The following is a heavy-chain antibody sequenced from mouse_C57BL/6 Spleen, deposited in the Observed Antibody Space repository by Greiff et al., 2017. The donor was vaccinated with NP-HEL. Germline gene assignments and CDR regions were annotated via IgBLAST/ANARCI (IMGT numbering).Heavy chain of an antibody. CDR2: IRLKSDNYAT. CDR1: GFTFSNYW. Sequence: EVKVVESGGGLVQPGGSMKLSCVASGFTFSNYWMNWVRQSPEKGLEWVAQIRLKSDNYATHYAESVKGRFTISRDDSKSSFYLQMDNSRAEDTGIYYCTGPRGYFDVWGTGTTVTVSS. J-gene: IGHJ1*03. CDR3: TGPRGYFDV. V-gene: IGHV6-3*01.